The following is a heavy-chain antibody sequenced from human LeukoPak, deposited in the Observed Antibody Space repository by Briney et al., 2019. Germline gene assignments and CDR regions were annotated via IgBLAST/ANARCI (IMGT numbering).Heavy chain of an antibody. CDR1: GGTFSSYA. J-gene: IGHJ4*02. D-gene: IGHD2-15*01. Sequence: GSSVKVFCKASGGTFSSYAISWVRQAPGQGLEWMGRIIPILGIANYAQKFQGRVTITADKSTSTAYMELSSLRSEDTAVYYCARDTVVAATGGNFDYWGQGTLVTVSS. CDR2: IIPILGIA. V-gene: IGHV1-69*04. CDR3: ARDTVVAATGGNFDY.